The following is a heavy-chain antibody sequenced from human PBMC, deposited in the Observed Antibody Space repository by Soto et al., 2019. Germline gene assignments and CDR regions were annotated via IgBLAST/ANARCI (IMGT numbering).Heavy chain of an antibody. Sequence: PSETLSLTCAVSGYSISSGYYWGWIRQPPGKGLEWIGSIYHSGSTCYNPSLKSRVTISVDTSKNQFSLKLSSVTAADTAVYYCARAQAYYYDSSGYLPWFDPWGQGTLVTVSS. CDR2: IYHSGST. J-gene: IGHJ5*02. D-gene: IGHD3-22*01. CDR3: ARAQAYYYDSSGYLPWFDP. V-gene: IGHV4-38-2*01. CDR1: GYSISSGYY.